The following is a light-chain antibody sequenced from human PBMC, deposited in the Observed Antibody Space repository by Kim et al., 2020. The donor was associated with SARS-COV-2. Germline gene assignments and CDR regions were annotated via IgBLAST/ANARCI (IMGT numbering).Light chain of an antibody. CDR2: QDS. Sequence: VSPGQTASISCSGDKLGDKYACWYQQKPGQSPVLVIYQDSKRPSGIPERFSGSNSGNTATLTISGTQAMDEADYYCQAWDSSTEVFGTGTKVTVL. CDR1: KLGDKY. CDR3: QAWDSSTEV. V-gene: IGLV3-1*01. J-gene: IGLJ1*01.